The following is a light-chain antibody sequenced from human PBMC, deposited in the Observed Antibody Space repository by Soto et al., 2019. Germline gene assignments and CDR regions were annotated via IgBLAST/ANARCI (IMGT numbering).Light chain of an antibody. CDR1: QSVSSNS. CDR3: QQYGSSPLWT. CDR2: GAS. V-gene: IGKV3-20*01. Sequence: EIVLPQSPATLSFSPGESATLSCRTSQSVSSNSLAWHQQKPGQAPRLLIYGASSRATGIPDRFSGSGSGTDFTLTISRLEPEDFAVYYCQQYGSSPLWTFGQGTKVDIK. J-gene: IGKJ1*01.